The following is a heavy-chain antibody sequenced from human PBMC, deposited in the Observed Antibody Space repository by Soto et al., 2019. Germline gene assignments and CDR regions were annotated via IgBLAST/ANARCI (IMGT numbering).Heavy chain of an antibody. Sequence: PGASLKISCKGSGYSFTNYWIGWVRQMPGKGLEWMGIIFPGDSDTRYSPSFQGQVTISADRSSSTAYLQWSSLKASDTAMYYCARRGGYCSNGVCYINYYYGMDVWGQGTTVTVSS. CDR3: ARRGGYCSNGVCYINYYYGMDV. J-gene: IGHJ6*02. CDR1: GYSFTNYW. V-gene: IGHV5-51*01. CDR2: IFPGDSDT. D-gene: IGHD2-8*01.